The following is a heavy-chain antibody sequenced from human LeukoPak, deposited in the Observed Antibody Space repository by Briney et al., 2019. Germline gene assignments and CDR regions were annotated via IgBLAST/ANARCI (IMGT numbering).Heavy chain of an antibody. CDR1: GGSISSSSYY. Sequence: SETLSLTCTVSGGSISSSSYYWGWIRQPPGKGLEWIGSIYYSGSTYYNPSLKSRVTISVDTSKNQFSLKLSSVTAADTAVYFCARSSEGRYYYDSSGFSYYYYYMDVWGKGTTVTISS. CDR3: ARSSEGRYYYDSSGFSYYYYYMDV. D-gene: IGHD3-22*01. J-gene: IGHJ6*03. CDR2: IYYSGST. V-gene: IGHV4-39*07.